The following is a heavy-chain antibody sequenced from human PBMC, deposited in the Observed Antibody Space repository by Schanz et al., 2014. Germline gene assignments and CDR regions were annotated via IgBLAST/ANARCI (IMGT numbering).Heavy chain of an antibody. D-gene: IGHD3-10*01. CDR1: GFSFGNYG. V-gene: IGHV3-23*04. CDR3: AKGRFGELSAFDI. J-gene: IGHJ3*02. Sequence: EVQLVESGGGLVQPGGSLRLSCEASGFSFGNYGMSWVRQAPGKGLEWVSGFDAHDGRAYYADSAKGRFTISRDNSKNTLYLQMNSLRAEDTAVYYCAKGRFGELSAFDIWGQGTMXTVSS. CDR2: FDAHDGRA.